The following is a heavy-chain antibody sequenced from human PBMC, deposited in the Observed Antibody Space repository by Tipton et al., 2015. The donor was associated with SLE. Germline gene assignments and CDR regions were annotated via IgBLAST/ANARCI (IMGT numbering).Heavy chain of an antibody. CDR1: GFTFSDYY. CDR2: IYYSGST. CDR3: AGSSWASHFDY. V-gene: IGHV4-38-2*01. Sequence: LRLSCAASGFTFSDYYMSWIRQPPGKGLEWIGSIYYSGSTYYNPSLKSRVTISVDTSKNQFSLKLSSVTAADTAVYYCAGSSWASHFDYWGQGTLVTVSS. D-gene: IGHD6-13*01. J-gene: IGHJ4*02.